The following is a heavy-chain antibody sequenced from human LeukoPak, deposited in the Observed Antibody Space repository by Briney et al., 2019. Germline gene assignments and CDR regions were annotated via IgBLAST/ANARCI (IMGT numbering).Heavy chain of an antibody. D-gene: IGHD2-2*01. Sequence: PGRSLRLSCAGPGFTFDDYAMHWVRQTPGAGLEWGSGISWDGAIGYADSVKGRFTISRDSSKNSLYLQMNSLRPEDTAFYYCAKDFGQITAAIGYWGQGTLVTVSS. CDR2: ISWDGAI. CDR1: GFTFDDYA. CDR3: AKDFGQITAAIGY. V-gene: IGHV3-9*01. J-gene: IGHJ4*02.